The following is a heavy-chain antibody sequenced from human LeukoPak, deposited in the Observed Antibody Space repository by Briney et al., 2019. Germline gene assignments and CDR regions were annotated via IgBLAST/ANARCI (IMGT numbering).Heavy chain of an antibody. CDR2: IYYSGST. J-gene: IGHJ5*02. Sequence: SETLSLICTVSGGSISSGGYYWSWIRQHPGKGLEWIGYIYYSGSTYYNPSLKSRVTISVDTSKNQFSLKLSSVTAADTAVYYCAREGLTSNWFDPWGQGTLVTVSS. V-gene: IGHV4-31*03. CDR1: GGSISSGGYY. CDR3: AREGLTSNWFDP.